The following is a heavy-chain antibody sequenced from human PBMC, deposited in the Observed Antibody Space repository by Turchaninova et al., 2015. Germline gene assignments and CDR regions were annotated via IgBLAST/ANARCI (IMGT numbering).Heavy chain of an antibody. J-gene: IGHJ3*02. D-gene: IGHD1-14*01. V-gene: IGHV3-15*01. CDR3: KRTHAFNI. CDR2: MKGRADGGTT. Sequence: EVQLVESGGGFVKPGESLRLSCAASGFTFSNAAMTWVRQAPGKGLEWVGRMKGRADGGTTDYAAPVQGRFSISRDDSKNMLYLHMNILKTEDTAMYYCKRTHAFNIWGQGTMVTVSS. CDR1: GFTFSNAA.